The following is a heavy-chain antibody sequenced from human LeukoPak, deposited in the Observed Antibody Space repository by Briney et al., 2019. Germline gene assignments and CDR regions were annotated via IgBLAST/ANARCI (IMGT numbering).Heavy chain of an antibody. D-gene: IGHD6-19*01. V-gene: IGHV4-59*08. CDR2: IYDSGST. CDR1: GVSISSYY. CDR3: ARHTRVAGGLVDY. J-gene: IGHJ4*02. Sequence: PSETLSLTCTASGVSISSYYWSWIRQPPGKGLEWIGYIYDSGSTNYNPALMSRVTLSVDTSPNPFSMKLRSVSAADTRAYYCARHTRVAGGLVDYWGPGTLVTVSS.